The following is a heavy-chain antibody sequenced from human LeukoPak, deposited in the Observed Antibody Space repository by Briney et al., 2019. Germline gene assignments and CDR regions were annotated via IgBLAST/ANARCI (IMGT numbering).Heavy chain of an antibody. J-gene: IGHJ4*02. Sequence: GGSLRLSCAASGFTFSSYGMNWVRQAPGKGLEWVGVISYDGSNKYYADSVKGRFTISRDNSKNTLFVQMSSLRAEDTAVYYCARGEYYSDTSSYFDYWGQGTLVTVSS. CDR3: ARGEYYSDTSSYFDY. CDR1: GFTFSSYG. V-gene: IGHV3-30*03. CDR2: ISYDGSNK. D-gene: IGHD3-22*01.